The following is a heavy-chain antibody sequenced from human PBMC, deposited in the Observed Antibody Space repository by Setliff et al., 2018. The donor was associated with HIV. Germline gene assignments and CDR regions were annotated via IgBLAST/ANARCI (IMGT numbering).Heavy chain of an antibody. CDR1: GGSISSSSYY. Sequence: SETLSLTCTVSGGSISSSSYYWGWIRQPPGKGLEWIGYIYISGRTSYNPSLKSRVTISVDTSKNQFSLKLSSVTAADTAIYYCSRSPKGRYGDYVYAFDIWGQGTMVT. CDR3: SRSPKGRYGDYVYAFDI. J-gene: IGHJ3*02. V-gene: IGHV4-61*05. D-gene: IGHD4-17*01. CDR2: IYISGRT.